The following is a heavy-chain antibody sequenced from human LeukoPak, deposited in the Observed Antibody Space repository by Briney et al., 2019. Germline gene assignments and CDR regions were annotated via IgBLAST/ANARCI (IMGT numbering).Heavy chain of an antibody. J-gene: IGHJ4*02. Sequence: RLGESLKISCKGSGYTFTTYWIGWVRQMPGKGLEWMGIIYPGDSVPRYSPSFQGQVTISADTSISTAYLQWSSLKASDSAMYYCARQEEMATPFDYWGQGTLVTVSS. D-gene: IGHD5-24*01. CDR3: ARQEEMATPFDY. CDR1: GYTFTTYW. CDR2: IYPGDSVP. V-gene: IGHV5-51*01.